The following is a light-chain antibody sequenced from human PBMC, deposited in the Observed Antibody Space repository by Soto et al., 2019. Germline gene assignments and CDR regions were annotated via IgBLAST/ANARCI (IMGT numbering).Light chain of an antibody. CDR2: DVS. V-gene: IGLV2-14*01. CDR1: SSDVGGYNY. Sequence: QSVLTQPASVSGSPGQSITISCTGTSSDVGGYNYVSWYQEHPGKAPKLMIYDVSNRPSRVSNRFSGSKSGNTASLTISGLQAEDEADYYCSSYTSDSTYVFGTGTKLTVL. CDR3: SSYTSDSTYV. J-gene: IGLJ1*01.